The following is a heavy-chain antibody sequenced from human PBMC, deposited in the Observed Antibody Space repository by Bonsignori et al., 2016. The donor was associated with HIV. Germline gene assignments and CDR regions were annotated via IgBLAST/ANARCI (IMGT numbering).Heavy chain of an antibody. J-gene: IGHJ4*02. CDR2: IYYSGST. CDR1: GGSISSYY. CDR3: ARAAISSSWYQWDYFDY. V-gene: IGHV4-59*01. D-gene: IGHD6-13*01. Sequence: SETLSLTCTVSGGSISSYYWSWIRQPPGKGLEWIGYIYYSGSTNYNPSLKSRVTISVDTSKNQFSLKLSSVTAADTAVYYCARAAISSSWYQWDYFDYWGQGTLVTVSS.